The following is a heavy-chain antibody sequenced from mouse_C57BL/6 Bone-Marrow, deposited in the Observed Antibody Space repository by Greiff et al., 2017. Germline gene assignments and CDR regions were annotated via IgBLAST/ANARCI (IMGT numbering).Heavy chain of an antibody. CDR2: INPHYGTT. V-gene: IGHV1-39*01. CDR1: GYSFTDYN. D-gene: IGHD3-2*02. Sequence: EVQLQESGPELAKPGASVKISCKASGYSFTDYNMNWVKQSTGKSLEWIGVINPHYGTTSYNQKFKGKATLTADQSSSTAYMQLNSLTSEDSAVYYCARSAQALFVYAIDYWGQGTSVTVSS. CDR3: ARSAQALFVYAIDY. J-gene: IGHJ4*01.